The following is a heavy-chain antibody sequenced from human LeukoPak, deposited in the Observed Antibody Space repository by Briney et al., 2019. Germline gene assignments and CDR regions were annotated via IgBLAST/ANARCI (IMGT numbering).Heavy chain of an antibody. J-gene: IGHJ6*02. Sequence: ASVKVSCKVSGYTLTELSMHWVRQAPGKGLEWMGGFDPEDGETIYAQKFQGRVTMTEDTSTDTVYMELSSLRSEDTAVYYCATRSGAIVVVPAAISSYPLVDYYYGMDVWGQGTTVTVSS. CDR2: FDPEDGET. D-gene: IGHD2-2*02. V-gene: IGHV1-24*01. CDR3: ATRSGAIVVVPAAISSYPLVDYYYGMDV. CDR1: GYTLTELS.